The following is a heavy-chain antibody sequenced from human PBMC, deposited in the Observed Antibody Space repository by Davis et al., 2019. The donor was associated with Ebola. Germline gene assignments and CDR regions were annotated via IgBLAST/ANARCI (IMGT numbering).Heavy chain of an antibody. J-gene: IGHJ4*02. Sequence: AASVKVSCKASGGTFSSYAISWVRQAPGQGLEWMGRIIPILGIANYAQKFQGRVTITADKSTSTAYMELSSLRSEDTAVYYCASMDYDILTGYYNPSFFDYWGQGTLVTVSS. CDR1: GGTFSSYA. V-gene: IGHV1-69*04. CDR2: IIPILGIA. D-gene: IGHD3-9*01. CDR3: ASMDYDILTGYYNPSFFDY.